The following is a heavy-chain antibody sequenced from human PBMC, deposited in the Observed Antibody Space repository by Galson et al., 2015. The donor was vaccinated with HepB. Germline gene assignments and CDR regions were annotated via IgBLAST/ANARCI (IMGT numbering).Heavy chain of an antibody. D-gene: IGHD2-15*01. J-gene: IGHJ4*02. CDR3: AKDSGSCNGGRCSAKPFDY. Sequence: SLRLSCAASGFIFSAYAMSWVRQAPGKGLEWVSGISNSGDSTYYADSVKGHFTISRDNSKNTLYLQMNSLRAEDTALYYCAKDSGSCNGGRCSAKPFDYWGQGTQVTVSS. CDR2: ISNSGDST. V-gene: IGHV3-23*01. CDR1: GFIFSAYA.